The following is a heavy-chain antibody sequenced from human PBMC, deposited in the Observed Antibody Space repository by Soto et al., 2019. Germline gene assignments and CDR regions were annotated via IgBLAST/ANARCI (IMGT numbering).Heavy chain of an antibody. CDR1: GYSFPDYW. D-gene: IGHD6-6*01. Sequence: PGESLKISCQGSGYSFPDYWIGWVRQMPGKGLEWMGIIYPGDSDAKYSPSFQGQVTMSADKSINTAYLQWSSLKASDTAMYFCARDGLSSSNSFDYWGQGTLVTVSS. CDR3: ARDGLSSSNSFDY. J-gene: IGHJ4*02. V-gene: IGHV5-51*01. CDR2: IYPGDSDA.